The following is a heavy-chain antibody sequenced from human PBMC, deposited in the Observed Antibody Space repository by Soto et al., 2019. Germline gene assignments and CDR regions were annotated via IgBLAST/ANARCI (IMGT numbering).Heavy chain of an antibody. CDR1: GGSISSSGYY. CDR3: ARLHCNSPNCVPLDP. D-gene: IGHD2-2*01. Sequence: TSETLSLTCTVSGGSISSSGYYWGWIRQPPGKGLEWIGSIYYSGSTSYNPSLKSRVTMSVDTSKNQLSLKLSSVTAADTAVYYCARLHCNSPNCVPLDPWGQGTLVTVS. V-gene: IGHV4-39*01. J-gene: IGHJ5*02. CDR2: IYYSGST.